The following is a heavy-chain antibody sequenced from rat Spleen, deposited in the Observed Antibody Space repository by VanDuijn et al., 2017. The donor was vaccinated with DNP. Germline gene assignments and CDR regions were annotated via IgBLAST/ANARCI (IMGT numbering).Heavy chain of an antibody. J-gene: IGHJ2*01. Sequence: QVQLKESGPGLVQPSRTLSLTCTVSGFSLTNYGVSWVRQPPGKGLEWIAAIWGGGSTDYSSALKSRLSISRDTSKGQVFLKMNSLQTEDTAIYFCTRDDNYYHAFDYWGHGVMVTVSS. CDR2: IWGGGST. V-gene: IGHV2-15*01. D-gene: IGHD1-12*01. CDR3: TRDDNYYHAFDY. CDR1: GFSLTNYG.